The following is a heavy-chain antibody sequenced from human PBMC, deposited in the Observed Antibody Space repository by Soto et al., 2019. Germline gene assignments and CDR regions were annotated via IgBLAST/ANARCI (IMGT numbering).Heavy chain of an antibody. CDR2: ISWNGGTI. J-gene: IGHJ6*02. Sequence: EEHLVESGGGLVEPGRSLRLSCAASGFTFDDYAMHWVRQAPGKGLEWVSGISWNGGTIGYGDSVKGRFTISRENAKKSLYLQMDSLRTDDTAFYYCAKDGFAFSYYYGLEVWGQGTTVTVSS. CDR1: GFTFDDYA. CDR3: AKDGFAFSYYYGLEV. V-gene: IGHV3-9*01.